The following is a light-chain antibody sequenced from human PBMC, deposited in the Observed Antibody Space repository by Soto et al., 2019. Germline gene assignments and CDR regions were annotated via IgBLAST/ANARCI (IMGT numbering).Light chain of an antibody. CDR3: QQSGSSPWT. CDR2: GAS. V-gene: IGKV3-20*01. Sequence: EIVLTQSPGTLSLSPGERATLSCRASQSVSSSYLAWYQQKPGQAPRPLIYGASSRAMGIPDRFSGSGSGTDSSLTISRLEPEDFAVYYCQQSGSSPWTFGHGTKVEIK. CDR1: QSVSSSY. J-gene: IGKJ1*01.